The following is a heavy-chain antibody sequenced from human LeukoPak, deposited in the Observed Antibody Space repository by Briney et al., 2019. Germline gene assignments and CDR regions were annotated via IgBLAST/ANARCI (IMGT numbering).Heavy chain of an antibody. CDR2: ISSSSSTI. J-gene: IGHJ4*02. V-gene: IGHV3-48*01. CDR3: ARGSSWARVFDL. Sequence: GGSLRLSCAASGFTFSSYSMNWVRQAPGKGLEWVSYISSSSSTIYYADSVKGRFTISRDNAKNSLYLQMNSLRAEDTAVYYCARGSSWARVFDLWGRGVLVTVSS. CDR1: GFTFSSYS. D-gene: IGHD6-6*01.